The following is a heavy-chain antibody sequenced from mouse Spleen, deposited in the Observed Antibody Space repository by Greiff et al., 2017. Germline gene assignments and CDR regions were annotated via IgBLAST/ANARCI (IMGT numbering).Heavy chain of an antibody. V-gene: IGHV1-52*01. J-gene: IGHJ4*01. D-gene: IGHD4-1*01. CDR2: IDPSDSET. CDR3: ARSWDGAMDY. CDR1: GYTFTSYW. Sequence: QVHVKQSGAELVRPGSSVKLSCKASGYTFTSYWMHWVKQRPIQGLEWIGNIDPSDSETHYNQKFKDKATLTVDKSSSTAYMQLSSLTSEDSAVYYCARSWDGAMDYWGQGTSVTVSS.